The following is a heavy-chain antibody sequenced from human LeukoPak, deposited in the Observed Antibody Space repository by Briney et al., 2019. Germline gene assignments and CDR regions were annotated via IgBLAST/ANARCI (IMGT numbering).Heavy chain of an antibody. CDR2: ISSSGSTI. V-gene: IGHV3-48*03. Sequence: PGGSLRLSCAASGFPFSNHEMNWVRQAPGKGLEWGSYISSSGSTIYYADSVKGRFTISRDNAKDSLYLQMNSLRAEDTALYYCAREGIAADRGKLIDYWGQGTLVTVSS. J-gene: IGHJ4*02. D-gene: IGHD6-13*01. CDR1: GFPFSNHE. CDR3: AREGIAADRGKLIDY.